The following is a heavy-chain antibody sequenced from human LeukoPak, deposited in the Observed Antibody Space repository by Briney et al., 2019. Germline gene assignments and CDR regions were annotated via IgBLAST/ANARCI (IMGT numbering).Heavy chain of an antibody. Sequence: PSETLSLICTVSGGSISSSSYYWGWIRQPPGKGLEWIGSIYYSGSTYYNPSLKSRVTISVDTSKNQFSLKLSSVAAADTAVYYCARQDPVWFGELSHFDYWGQGTLVTVSS. CDR2: IYYSGST. D-gene: IGHD3-10*01. CDR1: GGSISSSSYY. CDR3: ARQDPVWFGELSHFDY. V-gene: IGHV4-39*01. J-gene: IGHJ4*02.